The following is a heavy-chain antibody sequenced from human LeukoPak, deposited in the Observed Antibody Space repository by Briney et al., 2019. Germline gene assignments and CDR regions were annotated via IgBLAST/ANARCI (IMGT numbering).Heavy chain of an antibody. D-gene: IGHD3-10*01. CDR2: ISNSGGDT. J-gene: IGHJ4*02. V-gene: IGHV3-23*01. CDR1: GFTFRTYA. CDR3: VKSRGSGSYSFDC. Sequence: GGSLRLSCAASGFTFRTYAMSWVHQAPGKGLEWVSTISNSGGDTYYADSVKGRFTISRDNSKNTLHVQMNSLRAEDTAIYYCVKSRGSGSYSFDCWGQGTLVTVSS.